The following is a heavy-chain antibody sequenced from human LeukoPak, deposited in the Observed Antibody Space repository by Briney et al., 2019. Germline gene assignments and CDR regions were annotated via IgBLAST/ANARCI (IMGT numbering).Heavy chain of an antibody. D-gene: IGHD3-10*01. J-gene: IGHJ4*02. CDR3: ARGGHRQKEF. Sequence: GGSLRLSCAASGFTFSNYWMTWVRQSPGKGLEWVAIIKPDGSDSYSVDSEKGRFTVSRDNAKNSLYLQMSSLKAEDTAVYYCARGGHRQKEFWGQGTLVTVSS. V-gene: IGHV3-7*01. CDR1: GFTFSNYW. CDR2: IKPDGSDS.